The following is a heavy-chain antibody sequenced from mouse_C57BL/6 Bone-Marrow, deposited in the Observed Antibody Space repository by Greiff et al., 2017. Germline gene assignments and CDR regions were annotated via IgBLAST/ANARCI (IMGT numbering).Heavy chain of an antibody. D-gene: IGHD3-2*02. J-gene: IGHJ1*03. CDR2: INYDGSST. V-gene: IGHV5-16*01. CDR3: ARGDSSGYDWYFDV. Sequence: DVQLVESEGGLVQPGSSMKLSCTASGFTFSDYYMAWVRQVPEKGLEWVANINYDGSSTYYLDSLKSRFIISRDNAKNILYLQMSSLKSEDTATYYCARGDSSGYDWYFDVWGTGTTVTVSS. CDR1: GFTFSDYY.